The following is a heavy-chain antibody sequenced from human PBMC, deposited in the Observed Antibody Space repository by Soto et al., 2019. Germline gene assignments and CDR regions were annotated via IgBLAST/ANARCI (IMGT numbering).Heavy chain of an antibody. CDR1: GFTFSSHG. CDR3: ANPSEDNWNPAS. CDR2: ISYDGSNK. J-gene: IGHJ4*02. V-gene: IGHV3-30*18. D-gene: IGHD1-20*01. Sequence: GGSLRLSCAASGFTFSSHGMHWVRQAPGKGLEWVAVISYDGSNKYYADSVKGRFTISRDNSKNTLYLQMNSLRAEGTAVYYCANPSEDNWNPASWGQGTLVTVSS.